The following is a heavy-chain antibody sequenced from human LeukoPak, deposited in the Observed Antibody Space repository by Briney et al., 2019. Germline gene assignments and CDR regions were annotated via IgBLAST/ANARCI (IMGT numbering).Heavy chain of an antibody. V-gene: IGHV1-2*04. CDR3: AINYYDSSGYYPLYAFDI. Sequence: ASVKVSCKASGYTFTGYYMHWVRQAPGQGLEWMGWINPNSGGTNYAQKFQGWVTMTRDTSISTAYMELSRLRSDDTAVYYCAINYYDSSGYYPLYAFDIWGQGTMVTVSS. CDR2: INPNSGGT. J-gene: IGHJ3*02. CDR1: GYTFTGYY. D-gene: IGHD3-22*01.